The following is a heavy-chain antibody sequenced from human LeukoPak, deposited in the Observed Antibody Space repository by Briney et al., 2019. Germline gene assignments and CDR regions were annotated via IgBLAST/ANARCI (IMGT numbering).Heavy chain of an antibody. J-gene: IGHJ4*02. D-gene: IGHD6-19*01. CDR1: GFTFSSYE. V-gene: IGHV3-48*03. CDR2: ISSSGSGI. Sequence: PGGSLRLSCAASGFTFSSYEMNWVRQAPGKGLEWVSYISSSGSGIYYADSVKGRFTISRDNAKYSQYLQMNSLRVEDTAVYYCVRASTSGWYAMAYFDFWGQGTLVNVSS. CDR3: VRASTSGWYAMAYFDF.